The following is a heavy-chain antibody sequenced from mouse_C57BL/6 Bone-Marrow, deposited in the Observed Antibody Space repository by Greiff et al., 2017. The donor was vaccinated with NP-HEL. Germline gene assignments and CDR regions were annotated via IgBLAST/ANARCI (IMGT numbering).Heavy chain of an antibody. CDR1: GYTFTSYW. V-gene: IGHV1-55*01. J-gene: IGHJ3*01. D-gene: IGHD2-3*01. CDR3: ARRGIYDGYYFAY. Sequence: VQLQQSGAELVKPGASVKMSCKASGYTFTSYWITWVKQRPGQGLEWIGDIYPGSGSTNYNEKFKSKATLTGDTSSSTAYMQLSSLTSEDSAVYYCARRGIYDGYYFAYWGQGTLVTVSA. CDR2: IYPGSGST.